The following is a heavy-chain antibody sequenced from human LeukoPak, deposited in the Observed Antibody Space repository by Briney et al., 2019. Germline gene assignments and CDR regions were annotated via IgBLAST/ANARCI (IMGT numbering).Heavy chain of an antibody. D-gene: IGHD2/OR15-2a*01. Sequence: SETLSLTCVVSGGSVSSSKWWSWVRQPPGKGLEWIGQVYHDGGTKYNPSLKSRVTILVDKSKNQFSLKLSSVTAADTAVYYCVKDQREYDGRTLQKYYFDYWGQGTLVTVSS. CDR3: VKDQREYDGRTLQKYYFDY. J-gene: IGHJ4*02. CDR1: GGSVSSSKW. CDR2: VYHDGGT. V-gene: IGHV4-4*02.